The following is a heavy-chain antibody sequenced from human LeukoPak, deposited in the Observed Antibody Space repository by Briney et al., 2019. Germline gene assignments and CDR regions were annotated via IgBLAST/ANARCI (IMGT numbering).Heavy chain of an antibody. CDR2: ISGSGGST. D-gene: IGHD1-26*01. V-gene: IGHV3-23*01. J-gene: IGHJ4*02. Sequence: GGSLRLSCAASGFTFGRYAMSWVRQAPGKGLEWVSAISGSGGSTYYTESVKGRFTISRDNSKNTLLLQANSLRAEDTAVYFCAIRTGRGTFDYWGQGTLVTVSS. CDR3: AIRTGRGTFDY. CDR1: GFTFGRYA.